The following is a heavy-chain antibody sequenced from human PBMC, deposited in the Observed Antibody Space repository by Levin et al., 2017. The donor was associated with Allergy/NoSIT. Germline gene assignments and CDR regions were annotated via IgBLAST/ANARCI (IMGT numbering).Heavy chain of an antibody. D-gene: IGHD3-9*01. V-gene: IGHV4-34*01. Sequence: SETLPLTCAVYGGSFSGYYWSWIRQPPGKGLEWIGEINHSGSTNYNPSLKSRVTISVDTSKNQFSLKLSSVTAADTAVYYCARAGTYYDILTGRYYYYYGMDVWGQGTTVTVSS. CDR2: INHSGST. CDR1: GGSFSGYY. J-gene: IGHJ6*02. CDR3: ARAGTYYDILTGRYYYYYGMDV.